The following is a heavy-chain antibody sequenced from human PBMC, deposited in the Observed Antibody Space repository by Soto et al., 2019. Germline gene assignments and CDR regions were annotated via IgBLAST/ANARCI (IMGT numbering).Heavy chain of an antibody. Sequence: QVQLVESGGGVVQPGRSLRLSCAASGFTFSSYAMHWVRQAPGKGLEWVAVISYDGSNKYYADSVKGRFTISRDNSKNTLYLEMNRLRAEDAAVYYCARDVEIGGYEHYYYGMDFWGQGTTVTV. CDR1: GFTFSSYA. J-gene: IGHJ6*02. CDR3: ARDVEIGGYEHYYYGMDF. V-gene: IGHV3-30-3*01. D-gene: IGHD5-12*01. CDR2: ISYDGSNK.